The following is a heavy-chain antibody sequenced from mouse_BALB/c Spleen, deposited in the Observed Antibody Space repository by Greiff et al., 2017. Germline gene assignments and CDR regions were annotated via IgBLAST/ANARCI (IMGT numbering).Heavy chain of an antibody. D-gene: IGHD2-4*01. V-gene: IGHV5-9-4*01. CDR2: ISSGGSYT. Sequence: EVHLVESGGGLVKPGGSLKLSCAASGFTFSSYAMSWVRQSPEKRLEWVAEISSGGSYTYYPDTVTGRFTISRDNAKNTLYLEMSSLRSEDTAMYYCARGDYDVYAMDYWGQGTSVTVSS. CDR1: GFTFSSYA. CDR3: ARGDYDVYAMDY. J-gene: IGHJ4*01.